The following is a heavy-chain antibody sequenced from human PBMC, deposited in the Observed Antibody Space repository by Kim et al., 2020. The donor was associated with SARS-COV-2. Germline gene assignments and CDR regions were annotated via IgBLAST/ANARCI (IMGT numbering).Heavy chain of an antibody. CDR1: GFTFSSYV. CDR2: ISYDGSNK. Sequence: GGSLRLSCAASGFTFSSYVMHWVRQAPGKGLEWVAVISYDGSNKYYADSVKGRFTISRDNSKNTLYPQMNSLRAEDTAVYYCARDSGDLDYWGPGTLVTV. V-gene: IGHV3-30-3*01. CDR3: ARDSGDLDY. J-gene: IGHJ4*02.